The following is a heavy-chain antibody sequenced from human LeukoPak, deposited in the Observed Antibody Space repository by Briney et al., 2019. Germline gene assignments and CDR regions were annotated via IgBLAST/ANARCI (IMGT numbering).Heavy chain of an antibody. CDR3: ARVSDYYYMDV. CDR1: GGTFSSYT. Sequence: AASVKVSCKASGGTFSSYTISWVRQAPGQGLEWMGRIIPILGIANYAQKFQGRVTITAYKSTSTAYMELSSLRSEDTAVYYCARVSDYYYMDVWGKGTTVTVSS. V-gene: IGHV1-69*02. CDR2: IIPILGIA. J-gene: IGHJ6*03.